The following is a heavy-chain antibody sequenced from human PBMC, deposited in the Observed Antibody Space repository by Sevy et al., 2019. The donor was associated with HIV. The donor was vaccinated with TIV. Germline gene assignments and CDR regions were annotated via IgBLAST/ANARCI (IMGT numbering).Heavy chain of an antibody. CDR1: GFSFNSYD. CDR3: VRAIAADGSF. Sequence: GGSLRLSCAASGFSFNSYDMNWVRQAPGKGLEWVANIKQDGSVKYYVDSVKGRFTISRDNARNLLYLQMNSLRVEDTALYYCVRAIAADGSFWGQGTLVTVSS. V-gene: IGHV3-7*01. D-gene: IGHD6-13*01. CDR2: IKQDGSVK. J-gene: IGHJ4*02.